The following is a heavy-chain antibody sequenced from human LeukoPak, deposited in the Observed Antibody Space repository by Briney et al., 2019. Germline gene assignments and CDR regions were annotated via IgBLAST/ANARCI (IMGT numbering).Heavy chain of an antibody. CDR2: IIPIFGTA. CDR1: GGTFSSYA. V-gene: IGHV1-69*06. CDR3: ARDSSDYDILTGYPRFDY. J-gene: IGHJ4*02. D-gene: IGHD3-9*01. Sequence: ASVKVSCKASGGTFSSYAISWVRQAPGQGLEWMGGIIPIFGTANYAQKFQGRVTITADKSTSTAYMELSSLRSEDTAVYYCARDSSDYDILTGYPRFDYWGQGILVTVSS.